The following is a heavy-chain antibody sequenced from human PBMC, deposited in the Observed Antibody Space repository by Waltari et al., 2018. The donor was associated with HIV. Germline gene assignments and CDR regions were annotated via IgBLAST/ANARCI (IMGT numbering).Heavy chain of an antibody. CDR1: GFTFSSYS. CDR3: ARDEGSGSYYRDYFDY. V-gene: IGHV3-21*01. Sequence: EVQLVESGGGLVKPGGSLRLSCAASGFTFSSYSMNWVRQAPGKGLEWVSSISSSSSYTYYADSVKGRFTISRDNAKKSLYLQMNSLRAEDTAVYYCARDEGSGSYYRDYFDYWGQGTLVTVSS. J-gene: IGHJ4*02. CDR2: ISSSSSYT. D-gene: IGHD3-10*01.